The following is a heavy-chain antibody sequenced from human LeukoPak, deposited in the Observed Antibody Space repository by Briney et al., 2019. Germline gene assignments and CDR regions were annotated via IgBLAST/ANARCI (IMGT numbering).Heavy chain of an antibody. J-gene: IGHJ4*02. V-gene: IGHV4-39*07. CDR3: ARSYYYGSGSYGFFFDY. Sequence: PSETLSLTCTVSGGSIRSSYYYWGWIRQPPGKGLEWIGSIYDSGSTYYNPSLKSRVTISVDTSKNQFSLKLSSVTAADTAVYYCARSYYYGSGSYGFFFDYWGQGTLVTVSS. D-gene: IGHD3-10*01. CDR2: IYDSGST. CDR1: GGSIRSSYYY.